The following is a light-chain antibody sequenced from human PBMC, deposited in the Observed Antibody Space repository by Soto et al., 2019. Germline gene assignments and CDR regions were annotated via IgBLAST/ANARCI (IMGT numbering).Light chain of an antibody. CDR1: QSISSY. Sequence: IQMTQSPSSLSASVGDRVTITCRASQSISSYLNWYQQKPGKAPKLLIYAASSLQSGVPSRFRGSRSGTEFTLTVSSLQPEDFATYYCLQDHDDSWTFGQGTKVDI. V-gene: IGKV1-6*01. CDR3: LQDHDDSWT. CDR2: AAS. J-gene: IGKJ1*01.